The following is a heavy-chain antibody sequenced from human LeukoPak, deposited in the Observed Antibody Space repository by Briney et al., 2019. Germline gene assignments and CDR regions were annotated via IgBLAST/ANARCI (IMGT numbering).Heavy chain of an antibody. CDR2: IYPGDSDT. J-gene: IGHJ4*02. CDR1: GYSFTSYW. V-gene: IGHV5-51*01. D-gene: IGHD5-18*01. CDR3: ARHVYDSYGTYFDY. Sequence: GGSLKISCKGSGYSFTSYWIGWVRQMPGKGVEWMVIIYPGDSDTRYSPSFQGQVTISADKSISTAYLQWSNLKASDTAMYYCARHVYDSYGTYFDYWGQGTLVTVSS.